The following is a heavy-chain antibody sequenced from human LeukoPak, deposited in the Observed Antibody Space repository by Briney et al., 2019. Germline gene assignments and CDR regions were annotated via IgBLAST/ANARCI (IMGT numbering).Heavy chain of an antibody. J-gene: IGHJ3*02. Sequence: GGSLRLSCAASGFTFSSYWMHWVRQAPGEGLVYVSRISSDGSSTSYADSVKGRFTISRDNAKNTLYLQMDSLRAEDTAVYYCARDFAFDIWGQGTMVTVSS. V-gene: IGHV3-74*01. CDR3: ARDFAFDI. CDR1: GFTFSSYW. CDR2: ISSDGSST.